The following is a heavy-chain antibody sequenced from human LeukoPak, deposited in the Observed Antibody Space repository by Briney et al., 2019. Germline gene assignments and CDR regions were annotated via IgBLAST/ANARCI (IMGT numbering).Heavy chain of an antibody. CDR3: ASGHSAFSFDF. CDR1: GFTFSNYA. D-gene: IGHD5-12*01. V-gene: IGHV3-23*01. J-gene: IGHJ4*02. Sequence: GGAPRISRAAPGFTFSNYALSWGRPAPGKGVGWVSGVSASGGSTYYADSVKGRFTISRDNFKYMLYLQMISLRAEDTALYYCASGHSAFSFDFWGQGSLVTVSS. CDR2: VSASGGST.